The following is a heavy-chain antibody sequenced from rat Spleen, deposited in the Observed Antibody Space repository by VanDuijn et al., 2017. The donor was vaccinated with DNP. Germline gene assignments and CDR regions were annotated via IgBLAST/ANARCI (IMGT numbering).Heavy chain of an antibody. Sequence: EVQLVESGGGLVQPGRSLKVSCTGSGFTFSDYNMAWVRQAPKKGLEWVATINFDGSSTYYRDSVKGRFTVSRDNAKSTLYLQMDSLRSEDTATYYCARPDYWGQGVMVSVS. CDR1: GFTFSDYN. J-gene: IGHJ2*01. CDR2: INFDGSST. V-gene: IGHV5-7*01. CDR3: ARPDY.